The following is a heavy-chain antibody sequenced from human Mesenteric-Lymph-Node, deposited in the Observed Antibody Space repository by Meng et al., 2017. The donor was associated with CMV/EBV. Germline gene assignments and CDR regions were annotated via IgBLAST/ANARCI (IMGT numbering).Heavy chain of an antibody. J-gene: IGHJ4*02. V-gene: IGHV1-8*01. Sequence: ASVKVSCKASGYTFTNYDINWVRQATGQGLEWMGWMNPNSGNTGYAQKFQGRVTMTRDTSINTAYMEFSSLRSEDTAVYYCARDSPQQLLAYWGQGTLVTVSS. CDR1: GYTFTNYD. D-gene: IGHD6-13*01. CDR2: MNPNSGNT. CDR3: ARDSPQQLLAY.